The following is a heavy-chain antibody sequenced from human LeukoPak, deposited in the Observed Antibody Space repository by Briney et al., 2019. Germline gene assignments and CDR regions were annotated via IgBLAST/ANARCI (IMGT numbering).Heavy chain of an antibody. J-gene: IGHJ5*02. CDR2: SYYSGST. V-gene: IGHV4-39*01. CDR3: ARQGEYYDILTGRNWFDP. CDR1: GGSISSSSYY. D-gene: IGHD3-9*01. Sequence: SETLSLTCTVSGGSISSSSYYWGWIRQPPGKGLEWIGSSYYSGSTYYNPSLKSRVTISVDTSKNQFSLKLSSVTAADTAVYYCARQGEYYDILTGRNWFDPWGQGTLVTVSS.